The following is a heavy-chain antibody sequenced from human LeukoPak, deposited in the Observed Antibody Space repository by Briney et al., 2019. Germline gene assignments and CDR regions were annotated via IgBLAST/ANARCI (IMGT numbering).Heavy chain of an antibody. CDR1: GGSISSYY. CDR3: ARRIYYGSGSYNFDY. J-gene: IGHJ4*02. Sequence: PSETLSLTCTVSGGSISSYYWSWIRQPPGKGLEWIGYIYYSGSTNYNPSLKSRVTISVDTSKNQFSLKLSSVTAADTAVYYCARRIYYGSGSYNFDYWGQGTLVTVSS. V-gene: IGHV4-59*08. D-gene: IGHD3-10*01. CDR2: IYYSGST.